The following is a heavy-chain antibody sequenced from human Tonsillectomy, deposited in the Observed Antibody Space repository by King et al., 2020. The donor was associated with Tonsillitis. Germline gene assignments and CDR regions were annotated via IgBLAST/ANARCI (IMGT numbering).Heavy chain of an antibody. Sequence: VQLVESGGGVVQPGRSLRLSCAASGFTFSNYGTHWVRQAPGKGLEWVAVIWYDGSNKYYADSVKGRFTISRDNSKNTLFLQMNSLRAEDTAVYYCARGVPGSGTYRMFDYWGQGTLVTVSS. CDR3: ARGVPGSGTYRMFDY. J-gene: IGHJ4*02. V-gene: IGHV3-33*08. CDR1: GFTFSNYG. CDR2: IWYDGSNK. D-gene: IGHD1-26*01.